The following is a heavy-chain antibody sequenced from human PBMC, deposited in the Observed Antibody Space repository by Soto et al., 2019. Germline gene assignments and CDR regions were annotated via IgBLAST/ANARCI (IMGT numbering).Heavy chain of an antibody. Sequence: QLQLQESGPGLVKPSETLSLTCTVSGGSISSSSYYWGWIRQPPGKGLEWIGSIYYSGSTYYNPSLKSRVTISVDTSKNQFSLKLSSVTAADTAVYYCARRSRLRFREKSWFDPWGQGTLVTVSS. D-gene: IGHD3-3*01. CDR3: ARRSRLRFREKSWFDP. CDR1: GGSISSSSYY. J-gene: IGHJ5*02. CDR2: IYYSGST. V-gene: IGHV4-39*01.